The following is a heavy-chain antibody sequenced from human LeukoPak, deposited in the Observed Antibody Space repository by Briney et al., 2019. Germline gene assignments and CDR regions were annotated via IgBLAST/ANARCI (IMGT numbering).Heavy chain of an antibody. J-gene: IGHJ4*02. D-gene: IGHD3-3*01. CDR2: ITPSSGST. CDR3: ARGDLDY. V-gene: IGHV1-46*01. Sequence: ASVKVSCKASGYTFTSYYIHWVRQAPGQGLEWMGIITPSSGSTTYTQKFQGRVTMTRDTSTSTVYMELSSLRSEDTAVYYCARGDLDYWGQGSLVTVSS. CDR1: GYTFTSYY.